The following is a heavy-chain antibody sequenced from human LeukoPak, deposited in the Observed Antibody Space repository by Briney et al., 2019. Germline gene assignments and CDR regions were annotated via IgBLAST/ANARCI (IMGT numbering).Heavy chain of an antibody. V-gene: IGHV4-4*09. CDR1: GTSITNYY. Sequence: SETLSLTCTVSGTSITNYYWAWIRQTPGKGLGWIGYIYPDGSTKYNPSLKSRGAISVDTSNNQFSLKVTSMTAADTAVYYCARQDYWGWFAPWGQGTLVIVSS. CDR2: IYPDGST. D-gene: IGHD3-16*01. CDR3: ARQDYWGWFAP. J-gene: IGHJ5*02.